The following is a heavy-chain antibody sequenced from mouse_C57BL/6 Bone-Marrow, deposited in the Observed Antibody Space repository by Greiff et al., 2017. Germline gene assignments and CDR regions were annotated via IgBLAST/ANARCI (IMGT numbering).Heavy chain of an antibody. CDR1: GYTFTSYG. V-gene: IGHV1-81*01. CDR2: IYPRSGNT. CDR3: EGGGYGSSYGMDY. Sequence: QVHVKQSGAELARPGASVKLSCKASGYTFTSYGISWVQQRTGQGLEWIGEIYPRSGNTNYNEKFKGKATLTADKYSTTAYMELRILTSEDSAVYFCEGGGYGSSYGMDYWGQGTSVTVSS. D-gene: IGHD1-1*01. J-gene: IGHJ4*01.